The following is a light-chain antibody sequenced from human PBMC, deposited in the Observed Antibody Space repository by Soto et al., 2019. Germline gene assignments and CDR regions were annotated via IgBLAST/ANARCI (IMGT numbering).Light chain of an antibody. Sequence: DIVMTQSPDSLAVSLGERANINCKSSQTLLDSSNNKASLSWYQQKPGQRPKLLIYWTSTREFGVPDRFSCSGSVTDFTRTISSLQAEDVAVYYCQQYFNSPRTFGHGTKVEIK. CDR2: WTS. CDR3: QQYFNSPRT. J-gene: IGKJ1*01. CDR1: QTLLDSSNNKAS. V-gene: IGKV4-1*01.